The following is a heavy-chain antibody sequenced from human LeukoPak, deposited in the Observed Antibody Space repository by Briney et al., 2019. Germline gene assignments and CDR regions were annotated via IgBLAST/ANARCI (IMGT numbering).Heavy chain of an antibody. Sequence: SVKVSCKASGGTFSSYAISWVRQAPGHGLEWMGGIIPIFGTANYAQKFQGRVTITTDELTTTAYMELSSLRSEDTAVYYCARGALSRSLTGDLHYYMDVWGKGTTVSVSS. CDR3: ARGALSRSLTGDLHYYMDV. CDR2: IIPIFGTA. CDR1: GGTFSSYA. D-gene: IGHD7-27*01. V-gene: IGHV1-69*05. J-gene: IGHJ6*03.